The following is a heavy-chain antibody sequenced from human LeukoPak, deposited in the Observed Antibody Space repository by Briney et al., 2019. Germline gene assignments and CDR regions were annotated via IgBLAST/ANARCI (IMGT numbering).Heavy chain of an antibody. CDR2: ISGSGGST. Sequence: GGSLRLSCAASGFTFSSYGMSWVRQAPGKGLEWVSAISGSGGSTYYADSVKGRFTISRDNSKNTLYLQMNSLRAEDTAVYYCAKAYILTYYFDHWGQGTLVTVSP. V-gene: IGHV3-23*01. CDR3: AKAYILTYYFDH. D-gene: IGHD3-9*01. J-gene: IGHJ4*02. CDR1: GFTFSSYG.